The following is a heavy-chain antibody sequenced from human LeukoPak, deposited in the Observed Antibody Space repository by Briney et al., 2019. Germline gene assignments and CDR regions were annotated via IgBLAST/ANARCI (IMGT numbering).Heavy chain of an antibody. J-gene: IGHJ6*03. CDR2: INPSGGST. Sequence: ASVKVSCKASGYTFTSYYMHWVRQAPGQGLEWMGIINPSGGSTSYAQKFQGRVTMTRDMSTSTVYMELSSLRSEDTAVYYCARAQLEPRGYYYYMDVWGKGTTVTVSS. CDR1: GYTFTSYY. CDR3: ARAQLEPRGYYYYMDV. D-gene: IGHD1-1*01. V-gene: IGHV1-46*01.